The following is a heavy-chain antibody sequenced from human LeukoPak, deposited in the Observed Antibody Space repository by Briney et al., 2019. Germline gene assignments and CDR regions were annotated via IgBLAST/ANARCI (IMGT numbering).Heavy chain of an antibody. CDR3: TRDLREHGVFDI. CDR2: IYSDATT. J-gene: IGHJ3*02. Sequence: GGSLRLSCAASGFTVSSNYMTWVRQAPGKGLEWVSEIYSDATTYYAASVKGRFSISRDNSKNTVYLEMNSLRGEDTAIYYCTRDLREHGVFDIWGQGTMVTVSS. D-gene: IGHD1-26*01. V-gene: IGHV3-53*01. CDR1: GFTVSSNY.